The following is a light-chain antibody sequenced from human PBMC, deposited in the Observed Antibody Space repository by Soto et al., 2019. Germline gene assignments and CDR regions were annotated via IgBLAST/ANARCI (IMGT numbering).Light chain of an antibody. V-gene: IGKV1-5*03. CDR2: KAS. CDR1: QTISSW. Sequence: DIQMTQSPSTLSGSVGDRVTITCRASQTISSWLAWYQQKPGKAPKLLIYKASTLKGGVPSRFSGGGSGTEFTLTISSLQPDDFATYYCQQYHTYSWTFGQGTKVDIK. J-gene: IGKJ1*01. CDR3: QQYHTYSWT.